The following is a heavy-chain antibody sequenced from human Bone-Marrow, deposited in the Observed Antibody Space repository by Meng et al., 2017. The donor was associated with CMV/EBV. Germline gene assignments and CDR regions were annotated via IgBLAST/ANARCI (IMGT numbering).Heavy chain of an antibody. CDR1: GVLVSRNY. V-gene: IGHV3-66*03. J-gene: IGHJ6*02. D-gene: IGHD1-1*01. CDR2: LYSRGAT. CDR3: AKDQVVQTSASIPEIFYRGMDV. Sequence: GGSLRLSCAASGVLVSRNYMSCVRQAPGKGLEWVSTLYSRGATYYADSVKGRFTISRDNSKNTVSLQMHGLTPDDSGVYYCAKDQVVQTSASIPEIFYRGMDVWGQGTTVTVSS.